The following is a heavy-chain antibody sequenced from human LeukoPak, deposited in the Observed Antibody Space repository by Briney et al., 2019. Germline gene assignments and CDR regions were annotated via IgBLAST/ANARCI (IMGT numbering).Heavy chain of an antibody. V-gene: IGHV4-31*03. Sequence: SQTLSLTCTVSGGSISSGGYYWSWIRQHPGKGLEWIGYIYYSGSTYYNPSLKSRVTISVDTSKNQFSLKLSSVTAADTAVYYCARDGPDTVTMGWFDPWGQGTLATVSS. CDR3: ARDGPDTVTMGWFDP. D-gene: IGHD4-17*01. CDR1: GGSISSGGYY. CDR2: IYYSGST. J-gene: IGHJ5*02.